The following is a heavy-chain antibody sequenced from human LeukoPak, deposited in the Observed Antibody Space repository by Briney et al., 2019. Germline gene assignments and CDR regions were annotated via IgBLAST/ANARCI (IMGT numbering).Heavy chain of an antibody. Sequence: ASVKVSCKPSGYTFTGYYMHWVRQAPGQGLEWMGWINPNSGGTNYAQKFQGRVTMTRDTSISTAYMELSRLRSDVTAVYYCARDQTYDILTGYSDNWFDPWGQGTLVTVSS. D-gene: IGHD3-9*01. CDR3: ARDQTYDILTGYSDNWFDP. J-gene: IGHJ5*02. CDR2: INPNSGGT. CDR1: GYTFTGYY. V-gene: IGHV1-2*02.